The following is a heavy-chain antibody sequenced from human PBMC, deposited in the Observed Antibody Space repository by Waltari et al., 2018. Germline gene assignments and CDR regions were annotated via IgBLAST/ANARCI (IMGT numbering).Heavy chain of an antibody. CDR3: AKRGSDGAWFDP. Sequence: EVQLLDSGGGLVQPGGSLRLSCAASGFTFSNYVMSWVRQAPGKGRGWVSTVSSGGNTYYADSVKGRLTVSRDNSKNTLYLQMNSLRAEDTAVYYCAKRGSDGAWFDPWGQGTLVTVSS. D-gene: IGHD5-12*01. V-gene: IGHV3-23*01. CDR1: GFTFSNYV. J-gene: IGHJ5*02. CDR2: VSSGGNT.